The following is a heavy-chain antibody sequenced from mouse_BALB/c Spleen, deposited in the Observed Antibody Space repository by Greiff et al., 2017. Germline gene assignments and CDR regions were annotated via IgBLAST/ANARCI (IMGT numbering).Heavy chain of an antibody. Sequence: EVQLQQSGTVLARPGASVKMSCKASGYSFTSYWMHWVKQRPGQGLEWIGAIYPGNSDTSYNQKFKGKAKLTAVTSASTAYMELSSLTNEDSAVYYCTRHGSSSYYAMDYWGQGTSVTVSS. D-gene: IGHD1-1*01. CDR2: IYPGNSDT. CDR1: GYSFTSYW. J-gene: IGHJ4*01. CDR3: TRHGSSSYYAMDY. V-gene: IGHV1-5*01.